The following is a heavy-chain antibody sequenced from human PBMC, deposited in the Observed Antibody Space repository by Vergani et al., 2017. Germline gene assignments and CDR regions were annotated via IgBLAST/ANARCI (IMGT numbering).Heavy chain of an antibody. CDR3: AGPQGTSAYYYGGFDY. V-gene: IGHV3-23*04. Sequence: VQLVESGGGLVKPGGSPRLSCAASGFTFSDFSMTWVRQAPGKGLEWVSTISSDGGSTYYADSVKGRFTISRDNSKNTLSRQMNSLTAEDTAIYYCAGPQGTSAYYYGGFDYWGQGILVTVSS. J-gene: IGHJ4*02. D-gene: IGHD3-22*01. CDR1: GFTFSDFS. CDR2: ISSDGGST.